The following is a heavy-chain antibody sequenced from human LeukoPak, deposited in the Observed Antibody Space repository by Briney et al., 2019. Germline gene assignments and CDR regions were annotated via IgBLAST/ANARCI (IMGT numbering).Heavy chain of an antibody. CDR2: INPNSGGT. CDR3: ARPYYYDSSGQRYFDY. Sequence: ASVKVSCKASGYTFTGYYMHWVRQAPRQGLEWMGWINPNSGGTNYAQKFQGRVTMTRDTSISTAYMELSRLRSDDTAVYYCARPYYYDSSGQRYFDYWGQGTLVTVSS. D-gene: IGHD3-22*01. V-gene: IGHV1-2*02. CDR1: GYTFTGYY. J-gene: IGHJ4*02.